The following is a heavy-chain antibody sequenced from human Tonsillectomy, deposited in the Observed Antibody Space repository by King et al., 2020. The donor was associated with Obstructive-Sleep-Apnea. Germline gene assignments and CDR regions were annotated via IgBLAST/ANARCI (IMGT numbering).Heavy chain of an antibody. CDR1: GLAFDDFA. Sequence: VQLVESGGGLVQPGRSLRLSCAVSGLAFDDFAMHWVRQTPGKGLEWVSGISWNSGSIGYADSVKGRFTISRDNAKNSLYLQMNSLRAEDTALYYCAKGVCSSTTCSFDYWGQGTLVTVSS. D-gene: IGHD2-2*01. CDR2: ISWNSGSI. J-gene: IGHJ4*02. V-gene: IGHV3-9*01. CDR3: AKGVCSSTTCSFDY.